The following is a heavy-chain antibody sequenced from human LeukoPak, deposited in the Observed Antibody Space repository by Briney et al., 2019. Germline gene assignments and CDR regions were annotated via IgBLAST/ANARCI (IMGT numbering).Heavy chain of an antibody. V-gene: IGHV3-21*01. CDR1: GFIFSTYE. CDR3: ARGATGFCSGTSCLYYFDS. Sequence: KPGGSLRLSCAASGFIFSTYEMHWVRQAPGKGLEWVSSIASSSSYIYYGDSVKGRFTISRDNAKNSLYLQMNSLRVEDTAVYYCARGATGFCSGTSCLYYFDSWGQGTLVTVSS. J-gene: IGHJ4*02. D-gene: IGHD2-2*01. CDR2: IASSSSYI.